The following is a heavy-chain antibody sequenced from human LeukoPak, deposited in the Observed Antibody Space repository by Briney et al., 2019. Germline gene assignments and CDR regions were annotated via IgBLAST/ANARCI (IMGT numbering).Heavy chain of an antibody. V-gene: IGHV3-15*01. CDR1: GFTFRNAY. CDR3: ATNYDASAPDGDFEY. J-gene: IGHJ4*02. Sequence: PGGSLRLSCAASGFTFRNAYMSWVRQAPGKGLEWIGLIKSKDGEETTEYIAPVRHIIRVARDDTKDTVYVQMNALNPENTAVYYSATNYDASAPDGDFEYWGQGPGVTVPS. CDR2: IKSKDGEETT. D-gene: IGHD3-22*01.